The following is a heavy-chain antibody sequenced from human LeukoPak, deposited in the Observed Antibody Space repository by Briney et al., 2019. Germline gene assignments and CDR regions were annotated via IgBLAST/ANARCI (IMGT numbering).Heavy chain of an antibody. CDR1: GFTFSSYA. D-gene: IGHD3-22*01. J-gene: IGHJ4*02. Sequence: GGSLRLSCAASGFTFSSYAMHWVRQAPGKGLEWVAVMSYDGSNKYYADSVKGRFTISRDNSKNTLYLQMNSLRAEDTAVYYCARRSGRYYYDSSGYPYWGQGTLVTVSS. V-gene: IGHV3-30*04. CDR2: MSYDGSNK. CDR3: ARRSGRYYYDSSGYPY.